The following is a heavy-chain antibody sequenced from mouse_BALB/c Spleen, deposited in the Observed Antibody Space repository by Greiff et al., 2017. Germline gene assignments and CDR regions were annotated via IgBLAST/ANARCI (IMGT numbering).Heavy chain of an antibody. CDR2: ISDGGSYT. Sequence: EVQGVESGGGLVKPGGSLKLSCAASGFTFSDSYMYWVRQTPEQRLEWVATISDGGSYTYYPDSVKGRFTISRDNAKNNLYLQMSSLKSEDTAMYYCAIYDYDGWAMDYWGQGTSVTVSS. J-gene: IGHJ4*01. V-gene: IGHV5-4*02. CDR3: AIYDYDGWAMDY. CDR1: GFTFSDSY. D-gene: IGHD2-4*01.